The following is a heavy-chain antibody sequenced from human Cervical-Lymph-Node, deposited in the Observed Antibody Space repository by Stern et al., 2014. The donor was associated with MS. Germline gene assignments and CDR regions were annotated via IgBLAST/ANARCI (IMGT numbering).Heavy chain of an antibody. J-gene: IGHJ4*02. V-gene: IGHV2-70*01. CDR1: GFSLSTSGMC. CDR2: LEWDEDK. CDR3: ARHYYDSSGYYDYFDY. Sequence: QVTLKESGPALVKPTQTLTLTCTFSGFSLSTSGMCVSWIRQPPGKALEWLALLEWDEDKYYSTSLKTRLTISKDTSKNQVVLTMTNMDPVDTATYYCARHYYDSSGYYDYFDYWGQGTLVTVSS. D-gene: IGHD3-22*01.